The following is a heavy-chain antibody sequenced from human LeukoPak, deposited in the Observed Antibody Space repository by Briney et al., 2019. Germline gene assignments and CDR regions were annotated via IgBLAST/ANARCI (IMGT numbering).Heavy chain of an antibody. D-gene: IGHD3-10*01. CDR3: AKDSEVWFGAYYFDY. CDR2: ISYDGSNK. J-gene: IGHJ4*02. V-gene: IGHV3-30*18. Sequence: GRSLRLSCAASGFTFSSYGMHWVGQAPGKGLEWVAVISYDGSNKYYADSVKGRFTISRDNSKNTLYLQMNSLRAEDTAVYYCAKDSEVWFGAYYFDYWGQGTLVTVSS. CDR1: GFTFSSYG.